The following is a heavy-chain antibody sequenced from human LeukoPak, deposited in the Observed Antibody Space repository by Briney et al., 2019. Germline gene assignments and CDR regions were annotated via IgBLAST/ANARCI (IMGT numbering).Heavy chain of an antibody. V-gene: IGHV4-34*01. CDR2: INHRGST. D-gene: IGHD1-26*01. J-gene: IGHJ4*02. CDR1: GGSCSGYY. CDR3: ARGRGILIRGPLKLFDY. Sequence: SETLSLTCAVYGGSCSGYYWSWIRQLPGKGREWIGEINHRGSTNYHPSLKSRVTISVDTTKNQFSLKLSSVTAADTAVYYCARGRGILIRGPLKLFDYWGQGTLVTVSS.